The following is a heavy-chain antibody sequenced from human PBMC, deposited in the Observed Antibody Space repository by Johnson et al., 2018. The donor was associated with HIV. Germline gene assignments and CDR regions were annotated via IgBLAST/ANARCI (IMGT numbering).Heavy chain of an antibody. CDR1: GFIFDDYG. Sequence: MLLVESGGGEVRPGGSLRLACVASGFIFDDYGLTWVRQAPGKGLEWVSNISGGGDSTYYADSVEGRFTISRDNSKNMLYLQMNSLRAEDTAVYYCAKVYYSDSRGPGDDAFNIWGQGTMVTASS. J-gene: IGHJ3*02. CDR2: ISGGGDST. D-gene: IGHD3-22*01. CDR3: AKVYYSDSRGPGDDAFNI. V-gene: IGHV3-23*04.